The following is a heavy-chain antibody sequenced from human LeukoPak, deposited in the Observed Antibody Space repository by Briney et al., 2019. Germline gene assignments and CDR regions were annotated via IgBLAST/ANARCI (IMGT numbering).Heavy chain of an antibody. CDR1: GGSIGTYY. D-gene: IGHD2-15*01. V-gene: IGHV4-59*08. Sequence: SETLSLTCTVSGGSIGTYYWSWIRQPPGKGLEWIGYIYYSGSTNYNPSLKSRVIILVDTSKNQFSLRLGSVTAADTAVYHCARHCCSGPAKRVFDIWGQGTMVTVSS. CDR3: ARHCCSGPAKRVFDI. J-gene: IGHJ3*02. CDR2: IYYSGST.